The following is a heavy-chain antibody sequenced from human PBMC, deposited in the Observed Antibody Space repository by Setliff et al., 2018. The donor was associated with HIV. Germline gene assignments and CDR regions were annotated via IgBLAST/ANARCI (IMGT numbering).Heavy chain of an antibody. CDR3: ARDSAHCSGGSCPSYYYYMDV. J-gene: IGHJ6*03. CDR2: ISSSSSTI. V-gene: IGHV3-48*04. D-gene: IGHD2-15*01. Sequence: GGSLRLSCVDSGITFSSYSMYWVRQAPGKGLEWVSYISSSSSTIYYVDSVKGRFTISRDNAKNSLSLQMKSLRAEDTAVYYCARDSAHCSGGSCPSYYYYMDVWGKGTAVTSP. CDR1: GITFSSYS.